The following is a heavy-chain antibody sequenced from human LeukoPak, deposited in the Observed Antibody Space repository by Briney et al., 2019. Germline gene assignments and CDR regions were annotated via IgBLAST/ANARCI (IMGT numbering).Heavy chain of an antibody. V-gene: IGHV1-46*01. D-gene: IGHD2-15*01. CDR3: ARERYCSGGNCFVTYYYGMDV. J-gene: IGHJ6*02. CDR1: GGTFSSYA. Sequence: GASVKVSCKASGGTFSSYAISWVRQAPGQGLEWMGIINPTGGSTNYAQKFEGRVTMTRDTSTSTVYMELSSLRSEDTAMYYCARERYCSGGNCFVTYYYGMDVWGQGTTVTVSS. CDR2: INPTGGST.